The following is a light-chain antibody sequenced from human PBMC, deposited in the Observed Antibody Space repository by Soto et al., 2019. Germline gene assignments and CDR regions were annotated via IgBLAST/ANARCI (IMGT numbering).Light chain of an antibody. Sequence: SYELTQPPSVSVGPGKTASISCGGNNIGSKGVHRYLQKPGQAPVLVIYSDTDLPPVIPERFSGSNSANLATLTISRVEAGDEADYYCQVWDSGSAHVVFGGGTKLTVL. J-gene: IGLJ2*01. CDR1: NIGSKG. V-gene: IGLV3-21*04. CDR2: SDT. CDR3: QVWDSGSAHVV.